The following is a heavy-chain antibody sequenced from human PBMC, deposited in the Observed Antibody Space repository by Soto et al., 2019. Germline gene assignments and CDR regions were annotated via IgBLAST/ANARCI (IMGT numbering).Heavy chain of an antibody. CDR1: GYSFTSYW. Sequence: GESLKISCKGSGYSFTSYWIGWVRQMPGKGLEWMGIIYPGDSDTRYSPPFQGQVTISADKSISTAYLQWSSLKASDTAMYYCARDYYDFNYGKDVWGQGTTVTVSS. D-gene: IGHD3-3*01. CDR2: IYPGDSDT. J-gene: IGHJ6*02. V-gene: IGHV5-51*01. CDR3: ARDYYDFNYGKDV.